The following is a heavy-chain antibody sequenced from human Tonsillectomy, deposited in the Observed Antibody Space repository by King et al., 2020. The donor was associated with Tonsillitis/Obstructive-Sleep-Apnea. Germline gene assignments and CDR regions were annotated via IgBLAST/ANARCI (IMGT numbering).Heavy chain of an antibody. CDR3: ARGTPETAFDI. CDR2: IDHSGST. D-gene: IGHD1-14*01. V-gene: IGHV4-34*01. Sequence: VQLQQWGAGLLKPSEPLSLTCAVYGGSFSGYYWTWLRQSPGKGLEWIGEIDHSGSTNDNPSLKSRVTMSVDTSKNQFSLKLRSVTAADTAVYYCARGTPETAFDIWGQGTMVTVSS. CDR1: GGSFSGYY. J-gene: IGHJ3*02.